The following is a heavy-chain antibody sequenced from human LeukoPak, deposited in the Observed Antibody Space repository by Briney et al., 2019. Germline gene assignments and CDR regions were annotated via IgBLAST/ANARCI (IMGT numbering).Heavy chain of an antibody. Sequence: SETLSLTCTVSGGSIIDFYWSWIRQPPGKGLEWIGYIYYSGSTIHNPSLESRVTISVDTSKSQFSLKLSSVTAADTAVYYCARDSGYDSSGYYWAYFDYWGQGTLVTVSS. CDR1: GGSIIDFY. V-gene: IGHV4-59*01. J-gene: IGHJ4*02. CDR2: IYYSGST. D-gene: IGHD3-22*01. CDR3: ARDSGYDSSGYYWAYFDY.